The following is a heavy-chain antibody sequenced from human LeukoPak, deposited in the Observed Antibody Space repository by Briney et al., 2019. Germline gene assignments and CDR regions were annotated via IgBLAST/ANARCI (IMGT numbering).Heavy chain of an antibody. Sequence: GGSLRLSCAASGFTFSSYGMHWVRQAPGKGLEWVAFIRYDGINKYYADSVKGRFTISRDNSKNTLYLQMNSLRAEDTAVYYCARDFGGVWGQGTTVTVSS. CDR3: ARDFGGV. V-gene: IGHV3-30*02. CDR2: IRYDGINK. J-gene: IGHJ6*02. CDR1: GFTFSSYG. D-gene: IGHD2-15*01.